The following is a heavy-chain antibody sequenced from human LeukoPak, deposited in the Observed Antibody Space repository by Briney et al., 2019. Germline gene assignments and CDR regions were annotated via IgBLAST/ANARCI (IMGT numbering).Heavy chain of an antibody. V-gene: IGHV3-21*01. D-gene: IGHD6-13*01. J-gene: IGHJ4*02. Sequence: GGSLRLSCAASGFTLSSYSMNWVRQAPGKGLEWVSYISSSSSYIYYADSVKGRFTISRDNAKNSLYLQMNSLRAEDTAVYYCARVGIAAAGTSDYWGQGTLVTVSS. CDR2: ISSSSSYI. CDR1: GFTLSSYS. CDR3: ARVGIAAAGTSDY.